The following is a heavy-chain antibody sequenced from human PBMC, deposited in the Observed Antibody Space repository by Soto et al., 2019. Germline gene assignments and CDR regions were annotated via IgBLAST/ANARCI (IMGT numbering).Heavy chain of an antibody. CDR3: ARDLRMSYSSAYGMDV. D-gene: IGHD6-19*01. V-gene: IGHV1-69*12. J-gene: IGHJ6*02. CDR2: IIPMFGTA. CDR1: GGTFSSYA. Sequence: QVQLVQSGAEVKKPGSSVKVSCKASGGTFSSYAISWVRQAPGQGLEWMGGIIPMFGTANYAQKFQGRVTITAAESTSTAYMELSSLRSEDTAVYYCARDLRMSYSSAYGMDVWGQGTTVTISS.